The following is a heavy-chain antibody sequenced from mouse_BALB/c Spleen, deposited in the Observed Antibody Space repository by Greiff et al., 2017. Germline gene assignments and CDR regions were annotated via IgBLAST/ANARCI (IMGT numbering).Heavy chain of an antibody. CDR1: GFSLTSYG. V-gene: IGHV2-9*02. D-gene: IGHD1-1*01. CDR2: IWAGGST. CDR3: ARETHYYGSSYWYFDV. Sequence: VQLVESGPGLVAPSQSLSITCTVSGFSLTSYGVHWVRQPPGKGLEWLGVIWAGGSTNYNSALMSRLSISKDNSKSQVFLKMNSLQTDDTAMYYCARETHYYGSSYWYFDVWGAGTTVTVSS. J-gene: IGHJ1*01.